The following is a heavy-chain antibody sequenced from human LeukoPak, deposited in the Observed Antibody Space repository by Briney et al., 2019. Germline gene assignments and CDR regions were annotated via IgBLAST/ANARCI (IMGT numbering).Heavy chain of an antibody. CDR3: ARGSSPYCSAGNCYIDY. Sequence: ASVKVSCTASGYTFTSYGISWVRQVPGQGLEWMGWISTYNDNTYSAQKFQGRVTMTTDTSTSTAYMEVRSLRSDDTAVYYCARGSSPYCSAGNCYIDYWGQGTLVTVSS. V-gene: IGHV1-18*04. CDR2: ISTYNDNT. J-gene: IGHJ4*02. CDR1: GYTFTSYG. D-gene: IGHD2-15*01.